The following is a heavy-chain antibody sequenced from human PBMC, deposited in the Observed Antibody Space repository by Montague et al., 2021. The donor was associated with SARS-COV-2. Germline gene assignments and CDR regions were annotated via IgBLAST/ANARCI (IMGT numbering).Heavy chain of an antibody. V-gene: IGHV4-39*01. CDR2: LHYGGSA. CDR1: GGSFSSGDSY. CDR3: AATYNGNWYCFDY. D-gene: IGHD1-14*01. J-gene: IGHJ4*02. Sequence: SETLSLTCSVSGGSFSSGDSYWGWLRQAPGKGLEWIGDLHYGGSAYYNPSLRSRVTISADTSKNQFSLKLNSVTAADTAVYYCAATYNGNWYCFDYWGQGTLVTVSS.